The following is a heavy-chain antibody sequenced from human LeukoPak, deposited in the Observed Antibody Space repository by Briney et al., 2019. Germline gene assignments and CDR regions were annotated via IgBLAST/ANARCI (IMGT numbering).Heavy chain of an antibody. D-gene: IGHD3-10*02. Sequence: GGSLRLSCAASGFTFDDYAMHWVRQAPGKGLEWVSGISWNSGSIGYADSGKGRFTCPRDNAKNSLYLQMNSLRAEDTAVYYGAELRITMIGGVWGKGTTVTISS. CDR3: AELRITMIGGV. V-gene: IGHV3-9*01. CDR2: ISWNSGSI. CDR1: GFTFDDYA. J-gene: IGHJ6*04.